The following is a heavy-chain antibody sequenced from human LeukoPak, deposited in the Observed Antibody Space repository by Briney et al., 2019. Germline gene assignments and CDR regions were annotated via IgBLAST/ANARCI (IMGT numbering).Heavy chain of an antibody. CDR1: GFTFSSYA. CDR3: AKDWSPRWLVLRDDSEYFHH. Sequence: GGSLRLSCAASGFTFSSYALSWVRQVPGKGMEWVSTVSGSGHTTYYADSVKGRFTISRDNSKSTVYLQMSSLRVEDTAVHTCAKDWSPRWLVLRDDSEYFHHWGQGTLVTVSS. CDR2: VSGSGHTT. J-gene: IGHJ1*01. D-gene: IGHD6-19*01. V-gene: IGHV3-23*01.